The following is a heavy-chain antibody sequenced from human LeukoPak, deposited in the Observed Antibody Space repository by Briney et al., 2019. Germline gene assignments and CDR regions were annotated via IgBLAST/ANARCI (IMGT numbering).Heavy chain of an antibody. CDR1: GFTFGDYT. CDR2: IRSKAYGGTT. V-gene: IGHV3-49*04. J-gene: IGHJ4*02. CDR3: SRDPGGTYSGYNFLDY. D-gene: IGHD5-12*01. Sequence: DPGRSLRLSCTASGFTFGDYTMNWVRQAPGKGLEWVGFIRSKAYGGTTEYAATVKGRLTISRDDSKSIAYLQMNSLETEDTAVYYCSRDPGGTYSGYNFLDYWGQGTLVTVSS.